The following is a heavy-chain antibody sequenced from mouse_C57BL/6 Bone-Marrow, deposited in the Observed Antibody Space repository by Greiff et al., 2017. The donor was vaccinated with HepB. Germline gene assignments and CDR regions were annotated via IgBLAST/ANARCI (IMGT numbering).Heavy chain of an antibody. CDR3: ARVIRGY. J-gene: IGHJ2*01. CDR1: GFTFSSYA. Sequence: EVHLVESGGGLVKPGGSLKLSCAASGFTFSSYAMSWVRQTPEKRLEWVATISDGGSYTYYPDNVKGRFTISRDNAKNNLYLQMSHLKSEDTAMYYCARVIRGYWGQGTTLTVSS. D-gene: IGHD3-2*02. V-gene: IGHV5-4*01. CDR2: ISDGGSYT.